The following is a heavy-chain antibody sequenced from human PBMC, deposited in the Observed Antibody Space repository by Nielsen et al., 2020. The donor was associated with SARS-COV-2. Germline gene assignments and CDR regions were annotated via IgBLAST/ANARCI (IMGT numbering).Heavy chain of an antibody. D-gene: IGHD5-12*01. J-gene: IGHJ5*02. Sequence: ASVKVSCKASGYTFTSYPMNWVRHAPGQGLEWMGWINTNTGNPTYAQGFTGRFVFSLDTSVSTAYLQISSLKAEDTAVYYCAKDRGSNVDDWFDPWGQGTLVTVSS. CDR1: GYTFTSYP. CDR2: INTNTGNP. V-gene: IGHV7-4-1*02. CDR3: AKDRGSNVDDWFDP.